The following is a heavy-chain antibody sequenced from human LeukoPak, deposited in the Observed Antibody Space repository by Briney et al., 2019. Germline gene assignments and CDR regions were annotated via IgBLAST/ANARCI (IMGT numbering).Heavy chain of an antibody. D-gene: IGHD3-10*01. J-gene: IGHJ4*02. V-gene: IGHV3-53*01. CDR3: ARDSSMLRGPLVIYYFDF. CDR1: GFTVSSNY. CDR2: IYSGGYT. Sequence: GGSVRLSCAASGFTVSSNYMSWVRQAPGKGLEWVSVIYSGGYTYYADSVKGRFTISRDNSKNTLYLQMNSLRVEDTAVYYCARDSSMLRGPLVIYYFDFWGQGTLVTVSS.